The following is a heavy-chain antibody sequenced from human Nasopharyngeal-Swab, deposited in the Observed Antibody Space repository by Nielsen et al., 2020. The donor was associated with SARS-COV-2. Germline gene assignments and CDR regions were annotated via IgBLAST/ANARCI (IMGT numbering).Heavy chain of an antibody. CDR3: ARSLGNYDILTGYYWYYGMDV. D-gene: IGHD3-9*01. V-gene: IGHV3-53*04. Sequence: GESLKISCADSGFTVSSNYMSWVRQAPGKGLEWVSVIYSGGSTYYADSVKGRFTISRHNSKNTLYLQMNSLRAEDTAVYYCARSLGNYDILTGYYWYYGMDVWGQGTTVTVSS. J-gene: IGHJ6*02. CDR2: IYSGGST. CDR1: GFTVSSNY.